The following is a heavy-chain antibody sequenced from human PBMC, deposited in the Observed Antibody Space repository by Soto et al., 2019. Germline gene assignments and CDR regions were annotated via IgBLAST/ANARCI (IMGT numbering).Heavy chain of an antibody. V-gene: IGHV4-4*02. J-gene: IGHJ4*02. CDR3: ARIWGRKSSGYWYFDY. D-gene: IGHD3-22*01. Sequence: SETLSLTCAVSGGSISSSNWWSWVRQPPGKGLEWIGEIYHSGSTNYNPSLKSRVTISVDKSKNQFSLKLSSVTAADTAVYYCARIWGRKSSGYWYFDYWGQGTLVTVSS. CDR1: GGSISSSNW. CDR2: IYHSGST.